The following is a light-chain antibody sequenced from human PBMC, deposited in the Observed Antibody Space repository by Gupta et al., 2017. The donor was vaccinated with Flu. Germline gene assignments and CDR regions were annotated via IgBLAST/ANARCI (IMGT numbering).Light chain of an antibody. CDR2: GAS. Sequence: DIVMTQSPATLSVSPGERVTLSCRASQSVTSNLGWYQQNPGQAPSLLIYGASTSGTAIPPRFSDTGSGSAFTLTIRSLQSEDLAVYYCQPYQKWPLTFGGGTKVEVK. CDR3: QPYQKWPLT. CDR1: QSVTSN. V-gene: IGKV3-15*01. J-gene: IGKJ4*01.